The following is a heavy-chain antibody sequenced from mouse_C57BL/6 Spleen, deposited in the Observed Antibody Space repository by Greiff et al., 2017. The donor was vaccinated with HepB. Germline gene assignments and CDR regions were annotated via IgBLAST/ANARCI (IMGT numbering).Heavy chain of an antibody. CDR3: ARVYGSSWGFAY. CDR1: GYAFSSSW. D-gene: IGHD1-1*01. V-gene: IGHV1-82*01. J-gene: IGHJ3*01. CDR2: IYPGDGDT. Sequence: QVQLQQSGPELVKPGASVKISCKASGYAFSSSWMNWVKQRPGKGLEWIGRIYPGDGDTNYNGKFKGKATLTADKSSSTAYMQLSSLTSEDSAVYFCARVYGSSWGFAYWGQGTLVTVSA.